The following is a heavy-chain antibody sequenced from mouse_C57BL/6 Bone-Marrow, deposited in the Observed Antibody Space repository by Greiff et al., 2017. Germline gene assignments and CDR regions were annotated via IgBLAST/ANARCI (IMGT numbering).Heavy chain of an antibody. Sequence: EVQLQQSGAELVRPGASVKLSCTASGFNIKDAYLHWVKQRPEQGLEWIGWIDPENGDTGYAPKFQGKATITADPSSNTAYLQLSSLTSEDTAVYYCTTGDLTTVKGDYWGQGSSVTCSS. CDR2: IDPENGDT. V-gene: IGHV14-4*01. CDR1: GFNIKDAY. CDR3: TTGDLTTVKGDY. D-gene: IGHD1-1*01. J-gene: IGHJ4*01.